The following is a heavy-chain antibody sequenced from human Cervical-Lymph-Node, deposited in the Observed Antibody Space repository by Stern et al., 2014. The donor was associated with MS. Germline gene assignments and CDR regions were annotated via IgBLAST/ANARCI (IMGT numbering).Heavy chain of an antibody. Sequence: MQLVQSGAEVKKPGESLKISCKGSGFNFATNWIAWVRQMPGKGLEWMGIIYADDSDTRYSPSFQGQVTISADKSISTAYLQWSSLKASDTAMYYCARGTYYYGMDVWGRGTTVTVSS. CDR3: ARGTYYYGMDV. V-gene: IGHV5-51*03. D-gene: IGHD1-26*01. CDR2: IYADDSDT. CDR1: GFNFATNW. J-gene: IGHJ6*02.